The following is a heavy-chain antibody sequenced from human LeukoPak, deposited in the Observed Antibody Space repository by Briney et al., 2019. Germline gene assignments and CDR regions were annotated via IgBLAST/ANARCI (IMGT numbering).Heavy chain of an antibody. CDR3: AKGLRKLIVGSTEYYFDY. J-gene: IGHJ4*02. V-gene: IGHV3-23*01. CDR1: GFTLSSYA. Sequence: GGSLRLSCAASGFTLSSYAMSWVRQGPGKGLEWVSAISVSGNTYHADSVKGRFTISRDSSKNTLYLQMNSLRAEDTAVYYCAKGLRKLIVGSTEYYFDYWGQGTLVTVSS. CDR2: ISVSGNT. D-gene: IGHD1-26*01.